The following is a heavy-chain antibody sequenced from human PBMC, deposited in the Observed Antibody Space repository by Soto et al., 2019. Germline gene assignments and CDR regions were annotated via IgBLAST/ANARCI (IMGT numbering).Heavy chain of an antibody. J-gene: IGHJ4*02. Sequence: PGGSLRLSCAASGFTISSRDNHAMSWVRQAPGKGLEWVANIKQDGSEKYYVDSVKGRFTISRDNAKNSLYLQMNSLRDVDTAVYFCAREVRKQWPGMHIAYWGQGTLVTVSS. D-gene: IGHD6-19*01. V-gene: IGHV3-7*01. CDR3: AREVRKQWPGMHIAY. CDR2: IKQDGSEK. CDR1: GFTISSRD.